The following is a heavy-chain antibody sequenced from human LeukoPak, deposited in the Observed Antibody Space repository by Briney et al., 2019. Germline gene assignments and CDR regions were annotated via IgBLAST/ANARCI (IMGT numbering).Heavy chain of an antibody. CDR3: ARDLPVTLVRERFDH. CDR1: GYTFTSYG. Sequence: ASVKVSCKASGYTFTSYGISWVRQAPGQGLEWMGWISAYNGNTNYAQKLQGRVTMTTDTSTSTAYMELRSLRSDDTAVYYCARDLPVTLVRERFDHWGQGTLVTVSS. CDR2: ISAYNGNT. D-gene: IGHD1-1*01. J-gene: IGHJ4*02. V-gene: IGHV1-18*04.